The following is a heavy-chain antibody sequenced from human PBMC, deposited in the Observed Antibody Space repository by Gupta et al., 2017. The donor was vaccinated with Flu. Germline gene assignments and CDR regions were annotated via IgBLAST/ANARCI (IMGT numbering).Heavy chain of an antibody. V-gene: IGHV2-26*01. D-gene: IGHD3-22*01. Sequence: QVTLKESGPVLVKPTETLTLTCTVSGFSLSNARMGVSWIRQPPGKALEWLAHIFSNDEKSYSTSLKSRLTISKDTSKSQVVLTMTNMDPVDTATYYCARISNVGSDSSGYYYVLGSFGPLSYFDYWGQGTLVTVSS. J-gene: IGHJ4*02. CDR2: IFSNDEK. CDR1: GFSLSNARMG. CDR3: ARISNVGSDSSGYYYVLGSFGPLSYFDY.